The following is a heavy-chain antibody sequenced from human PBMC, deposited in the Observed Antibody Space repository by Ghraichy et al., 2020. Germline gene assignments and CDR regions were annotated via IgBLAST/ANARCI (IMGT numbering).Heavy chain of an antibody. CDR2: IWYDGSNK. Sequence: GGSLRLSCAASGFTFSSYGMHWVRQAPGKGLEWVAVIWYDGSNKYYADSVKGRFTISRDNSKNTLYLQMNSLRAEDTAVYYCARDGHIVVVPAAIPEGPSNYWGQGTLVTFSS. D-gene: IGHD2-2*02. CDR1: GFTFSSYG. J-gene: IGHJ4*02. CDR3: ARDGHIVVVPAAIPEGPSNY. V-gene: IGHV3-33*01.